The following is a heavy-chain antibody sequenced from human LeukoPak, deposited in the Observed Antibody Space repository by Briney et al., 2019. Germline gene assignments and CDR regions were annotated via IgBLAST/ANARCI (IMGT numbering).Heavy chain of an antibody. CDR1: GDSVSNNSAA. D-gene: IGHD6-6*01. CDR2: TYYRSEWYN. CDR3: ARDRFVWGIAARGITYWYFDL. J-gene: IGHJ2*01. Sequence: SQTLSLTCAISGDSVSNNSAAWNWIRQSPSRGLEWLGRTYYRSEWYNDYAVSVKSRITINPETSKNQFSLQLNSVTPEDTAVYYCARDRFVWGIAARGITYWYFDLWGRGTLVTVSS. V-gene: IGHV6-1*01.